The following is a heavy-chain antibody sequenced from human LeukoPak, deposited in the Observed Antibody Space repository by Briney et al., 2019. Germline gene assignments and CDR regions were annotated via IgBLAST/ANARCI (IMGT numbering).Heavy chain of an antibody. Sequence: GASVKVSCKASGYTFTSYYMHWVRQAPGQGLEWMGIINPSGGSTSYAQKFQGRVTMTRDTSTSTVYMELSSLRSEDTAVYYCARPRMVMGSSWPLFDYLGQGTLVTVSS. V-gene: IGHV1-46*01. CDR2: INPSGGST. D-gene: IGHD6-13*01. CDR3: ARPRMVMGSSWPLFDY. CDR1: GYTFTSYY. J-gene: IGHJ4*02.